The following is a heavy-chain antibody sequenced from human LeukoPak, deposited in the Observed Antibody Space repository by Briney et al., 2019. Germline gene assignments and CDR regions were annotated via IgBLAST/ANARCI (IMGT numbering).Heavy chain of an antibody. D-gene: IGHD1-26*01. CDR3: AKEWELVTYYFYYYMDV. CDR2: ISGSGDST. V-gene: IGHV3-23*01. CDR1: GFILSSYA. J-gene: IGHJ6*03. Sequence: AGGSLRLSCAASGFILSSYAMSWVRQAPGKGLEWVSTISGSGDSTYYADSVKGRFTVSRDNSKNTLYLQFNSLRAEDTAVYYCAKEWELVTYYFYYYMDVWGKGTTVTVSS.